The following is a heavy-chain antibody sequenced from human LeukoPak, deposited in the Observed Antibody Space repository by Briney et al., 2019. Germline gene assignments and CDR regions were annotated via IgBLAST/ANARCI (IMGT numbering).Heavy chain of an antibody. CDR2: SSAYNGNT. V-gene: IGHV1-18*01. D-gene: IGHD2-15*01. J-gene: IGHJ4*02. CDR1: GYTFTSYG. Sequence: ASVKVSCKASGYTFTSYGISWVRQAPGQGLEWMGWSSAYNGNTNYAQKLQGRVTMTTDTSTSTAYMELRSLRSDDTAVYYCARAFQDIVVVVAATPLAFFDYWGQGTLVTVSS. CDR3: ARAFQDIVVVVAATPLAFFDY.